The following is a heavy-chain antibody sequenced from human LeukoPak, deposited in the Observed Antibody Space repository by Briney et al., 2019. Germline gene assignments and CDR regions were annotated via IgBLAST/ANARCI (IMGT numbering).Heavy chain of an antibody. CDR3: ARDGYDSSGIDY. D-gene: IGHD3-22*01. J-gene: IGHJ4*02. CDR2: IYYSGST. Sequence: TSETLSLTCTVSGGSISSGGYYWSWIRQHPGKGLEWIGYIYYSGSTYYNPSLKSRVTISVDTSKNQFSLKLSSVTAADTAVYYCARDGYDSSGIDYRGQGTLVTVSS. CDR1: GGSISSGGYY. V-gene: IGHV4-31*03.